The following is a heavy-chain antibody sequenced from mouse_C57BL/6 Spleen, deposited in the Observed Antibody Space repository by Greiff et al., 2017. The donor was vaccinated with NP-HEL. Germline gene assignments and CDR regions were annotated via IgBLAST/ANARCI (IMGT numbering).Heavy chain of an antibody. CDR1: GYSITSGYY. Sequence: ESGPGLVKPSQSLSLTCSVTGYSITSGYYWNWIRQFPGNKLEWMGYISYDGSNNYNPSLKNRISITRDTSKNQFFLKLNSVTTEDTATYYCARDTTVFFDYWGQGTTLTVSS. V-gene: IGHV3-6*01. CDR2: ISYDGSN. J-gene: IGHJ2*01. D-gene: IGHD1-1*01. CDR3: ARDTTVFFDY.